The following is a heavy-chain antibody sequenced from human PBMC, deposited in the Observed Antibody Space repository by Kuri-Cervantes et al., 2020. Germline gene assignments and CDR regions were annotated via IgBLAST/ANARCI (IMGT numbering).Heavy chain of an antibody. Sequence: SLKISCAASGFTFDDYAMHWVRQAPGKGLEWVSGISWNSGSIGYADSVKGRFTISRDNAKNSLYLQMNSLRAEDTAVYYCARRGSGWSFDYWGQGTLVTVSS. CDR2: ISWNSGSI. CDR1: GFTFDDYA. D-gene: IGHD6-19*01. J-gene: IGHJ4*02. V-gene: IGHV3-9*01. CDR3: ARRGSGWSFDY.